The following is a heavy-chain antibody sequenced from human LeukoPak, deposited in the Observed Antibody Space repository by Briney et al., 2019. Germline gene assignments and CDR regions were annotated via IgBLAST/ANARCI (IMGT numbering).Heavy chain of an antibody. CDR2: IYYSGST. D-gene: IGHD3-10*01. Sequence: SETLSLTCTASGGSFSSYYWSWVRQPPGKGLEWIGYIYYSGSTNYNPSLKSRVTISVDTSKNQFSLKLSSVTAADTAVYYCARQVGGSPKAFDIWGQGTMVTVSS. J-gene: IGHJ3*02. CDR1: GGSFSSYY. V-gene: IGHV4-59*01. CDR3: ARQVGGSPKAFDI.